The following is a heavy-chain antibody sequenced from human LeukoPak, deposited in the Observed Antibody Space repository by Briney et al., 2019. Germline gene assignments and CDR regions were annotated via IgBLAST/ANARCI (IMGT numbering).Heavy chain of an antibody. J-gene: IGHJ4*02. V-gene: IGHV3-53*01. CDR3: ARDGGSAIPFDY. CDR1: GFTVSGNY. Sequence: PGGSLRLSCAASGFTVSGNYMSWVRQAPGKGLEWVSLIYSGGTTYYADSVKGRFTISRDNSKNSLYLQMNSLTAEDTAVYYCARDGGSAIPFDYWGQGTLVTVSS. CDR2: IYSGGTT.